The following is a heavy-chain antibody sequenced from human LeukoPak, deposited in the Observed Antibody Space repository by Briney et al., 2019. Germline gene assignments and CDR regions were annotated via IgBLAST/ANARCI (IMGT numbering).Heavy chain of an antibody. Sequence: SETLSLTCTVSGGSISSSSYYWGWLRQPPAKGLEWIGTIYYSRNTYYNPSLKCRVSISVDTSKNQFSLKLSSVTAADTAVYYCARQAVSGNEFDYWGQGTLVTVSS. J-gene: IGHJ4*02. CDR1: GGSISSSSYY. D-gene: IGHD6-19*01. CDR3: ARQAVSGNEFDY. CDR2: IYYSRNT. V-gene: IGHV4-39*01.